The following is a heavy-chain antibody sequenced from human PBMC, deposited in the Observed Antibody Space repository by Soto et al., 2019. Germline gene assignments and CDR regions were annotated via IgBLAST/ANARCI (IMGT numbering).Heavy chain of an antibody. D-gene: IGHD1-26*01. CDR2: IYWDDDK. Sequence: ESGPTLVKPTQTLTLTCTFSGFSLSTIGVGVGWIRQPPGKALEWLALIYWDDDKRYSSSLKSRLTVTKDTTKNQVVLTMTNMDPVDTATYYCARAGGSPDWFDPWGQGTLVTVSS. V-gene: IGHV2-5*02. J-gene: IGHJ5*02. CDR1: GFSLSTIGVG. CDR3: ARAGGSPDWFDP.